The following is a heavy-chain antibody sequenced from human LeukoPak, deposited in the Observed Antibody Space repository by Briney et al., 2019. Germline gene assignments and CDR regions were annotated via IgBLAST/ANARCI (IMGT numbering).Heavy chain of an antibody. CDR3: ASELVGATSFGY. J-gene: IGHJ4*02. Sequence: SETLSLTCTVSGGSISSYYWSWIRQPPGKGLEGSGYIYYSGSTNYNPSLKSRVTISVDTSKNQFSLKLSSVTAADTAVYYCASELVGATSFGYWGQGTLVTVSS. CDR1: GGSISSYY. V-gene: IGHV4-59*01. CDR2: IYYSGST. D-gene: IGHD1-26*01.